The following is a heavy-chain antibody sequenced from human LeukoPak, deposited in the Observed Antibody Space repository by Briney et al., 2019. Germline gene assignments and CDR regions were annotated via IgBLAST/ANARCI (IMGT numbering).Heavy chain of an antibody. CDR2: ISGNDGST. V-gene: IGHV3-23*01. D-gene: IGHD2-8*01. J-gene: IGHJ4*02. CDR1: GFSFNIYA. CDR3: VRGTNDWTGIDY. Sequence: GGSLRLSCAASGFSFNIYAMNWVRQAPGKGLEWVSTISGNDGSTYYADSVKGRFTISRDNARNILYLQMNSLRVEDTAIYYCVRGTNDWTGIDYWGQGILVTVSS.